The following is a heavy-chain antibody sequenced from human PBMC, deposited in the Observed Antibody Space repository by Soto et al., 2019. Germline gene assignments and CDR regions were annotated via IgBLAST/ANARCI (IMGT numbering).Heavy chain of an antibody. D-gene: IGHD2-15*01. Sequence: EVQLVESGGGLVQPGGSLRLSCAASGFIVSDTYVNWVRQAPGKGLEWFSVISNRGDTHYADSVRGRFSLSRDISDNTLHLQINTLRVEDTAVYYCAREPRYCRGGSCSITGDSYDIWGQGTMVTVSS. CDR2: ISNRGDT. J-gene: IGHJ3*02. V-gene: IGHV3-66*01. CDR1: GFIVSDTY. CDR3: AREPRYCRGGSCSITGDSYDI.